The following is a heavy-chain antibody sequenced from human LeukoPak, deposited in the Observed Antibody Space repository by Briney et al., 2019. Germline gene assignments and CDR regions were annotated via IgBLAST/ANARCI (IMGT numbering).Heavy chain of an antibody. J-gene: IGHJ4*02. D-gene: IGHD1-26*01. CDR2: IYYSGST. CDR1: GGSISSYY. CDR3: ARHVSGSYFGSFDY. V-gene: IGHV4-59*08. Sequence: SETLSLTCTVSGGSISSYYWSWIRQPPGKGLEWIGYIYYSGSTNYNPSLKSRVTISVDTSKNQFSLKLSSVTAADTAVYYCARHVSGSYFGSFDYWGQGTLVTVSS.